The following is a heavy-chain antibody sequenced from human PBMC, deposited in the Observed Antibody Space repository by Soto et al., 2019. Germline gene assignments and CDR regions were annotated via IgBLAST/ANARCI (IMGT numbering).Heavy chain of an antibody. V-gene: IGHV1-46*01. D-gene: IGHD6-13*01. CDR1: GYTFTSYY. J-gene: IGHJ4*02. Sequence: ASVKFSCKASGYTFTSYYMHWVRQAPGQGLEWMGIINPSGGSTSYAQKFQGRVTMTRDTSTSTVYMELSSLRSEDTAVYYCATEGIAAAGTTDYWGQGTLVTVSS. CDR3: ATEGIAAAGTTDY. CDR2: INPSGGST.